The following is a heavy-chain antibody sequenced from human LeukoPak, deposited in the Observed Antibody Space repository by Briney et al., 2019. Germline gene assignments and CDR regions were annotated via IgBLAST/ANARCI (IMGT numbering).Heavy chain of an antibody. Sequence: GGSLRLSCVVSGFTFSSYWMSWVRQAPGKGLEWVANIKQDGSEKYYVDSVKGRFTISRDNAKNSLYLQMNSLRAEDTAVYYCASSWYFGYWGQGTLVTVSS. V-gene: IGHV3-7*01. J-gene: IGHJ4*02. CDR2: IKQDGSEK. CDR1: GFTFSSYW. D-gene: IGHD2-15*01. CDR3: ASSWYFGY.